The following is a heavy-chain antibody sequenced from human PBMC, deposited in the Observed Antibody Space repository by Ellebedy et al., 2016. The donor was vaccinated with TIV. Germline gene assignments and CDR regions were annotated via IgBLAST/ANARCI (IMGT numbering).Heavy chain of an antibody. Sequence: SETLSLXXTVSGGSISGYYWSWIRQSPGMGLEWIGYIHYRGITDYNPSLKSRVSISVDTSQNQFSLRLSSVTAADTAIYYCTRDRVGTTDVWGQGTLVTVSS. V-gene: IGHV4-59*01. CDR3: TRDRVGTTDV. CDR1: GGSISGYY. J-gene: IGHJ4*02. D-gene: IGHD1-26*01. CDR2: IHYRGIT.